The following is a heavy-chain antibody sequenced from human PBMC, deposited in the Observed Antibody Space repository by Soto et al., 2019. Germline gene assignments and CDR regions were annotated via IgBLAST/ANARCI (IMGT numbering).Heavy chain of an antibody. J-gene: IGHJ4*02. V-gene: IGHV1-18*01. Sequence: QVQLVQSGAEVKKPGASVKVSCKASGYTFTDYGFTWVRQAPGQGLEWMGWVNTYKGNTNYAQNFQGRVTMTTDTSTNTAYMELRGLRSDDTALYYCARERGNYQYFDYWGQGTLVAVSS. CDR3: ARERGNYQYFDY. CDR2: VNTYKGNT. D-gene: IGHD3-16*01. CDR1: GYTFTDYG.